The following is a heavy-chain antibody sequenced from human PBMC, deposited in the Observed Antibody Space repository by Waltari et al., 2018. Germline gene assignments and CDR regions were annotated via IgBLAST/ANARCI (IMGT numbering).Heavy chain of an antibody. D-gene: IGHD3-22*01. Sequence: QVQLQESGPGLVKPSETLSLTCPVSGLSISSCLYWGWLRQSPGRGLEWIGSLYHSGDIYYNPSLQSGIILSRDTSKNQFSLKLSSVTAADTAVYYCVRRFWDGRYYRDAWGQGILVTVSS. J-gene: IGHJ5*02. CDR3: VRRFWDGRYYRDA. CDR2: LYHSGDI. CDR1: GLSISSCLY. V-gene: IGHV4-38-2*01.